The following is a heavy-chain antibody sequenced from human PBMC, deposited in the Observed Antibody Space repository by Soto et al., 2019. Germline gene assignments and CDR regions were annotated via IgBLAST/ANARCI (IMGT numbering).Heavy chain of an antibody. V-gene: IGHV1-3*05. CDR2: INAGNGNT. J-gene: IGHJ6*02. CDR3: ASSRLLKPPGYYYGMDV. CDR1: GYPFTSYA. D-gene: IGHD3-22*01. Sequence: QVQLVQSGAEEEKPGASVKVSCKASGYPFTSYAMHWVRQAPGQRLEWMGWINAGNGNTKYSQKFQGRVTITRDTSASTAYMELSSLRSEDTAVYYCASSRLLKPPGYYYGMDVWGQGTTVTVSS.